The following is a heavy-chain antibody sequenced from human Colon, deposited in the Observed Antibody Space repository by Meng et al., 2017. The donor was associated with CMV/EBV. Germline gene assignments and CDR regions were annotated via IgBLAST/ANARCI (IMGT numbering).Heavy chain of an antibody. Sequence: SLKISCAASGFTFDDHTMHWVRPAPGKGLGWVSGISWNSGSIGYADPVKGRFTISRDNAKNSLYLQMDPLRADDTGVYYCARLEGVYGDYEAYWGQGTLVTVSS. CDR2: ISWNSGSI. D-gene: IGHD4-17*01. J-gene: IGHJ4*02. V-gene: IGHV3-9*01. CDR3: ARLEGVYGDYEAY. CDR1: GFTFDDHT.